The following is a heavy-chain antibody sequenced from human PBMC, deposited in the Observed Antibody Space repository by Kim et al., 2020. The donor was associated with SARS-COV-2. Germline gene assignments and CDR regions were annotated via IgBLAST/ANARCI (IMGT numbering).Heavy chain of an antibody. CDR2: IRIKAYGGTT. Sequence: GGSLRLSCTASGFTFGDYAMSWFRPAPLPVLDLVVFIRIKAYGGTTEYAASVKGRFTISRDDSKSIAYLQMNSLKTEDTAVYYCTRDRRAWDTKERYGDSEFDYWGQGTLVTVSS. J-gene: IGHJ4*02. D-gene: IGHD4-17*01. CDR1: GFTFGDYA. V-gene: IGHV3-49*03. CDR3: TRDRRAWDTKERYGDSEFDY.